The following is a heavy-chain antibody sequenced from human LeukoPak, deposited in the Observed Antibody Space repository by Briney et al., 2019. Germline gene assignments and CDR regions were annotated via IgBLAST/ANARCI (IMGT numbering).Heavy chain of an antibody. V-gene: IGHV3-21*01. J-gene: IGHJ6*02. CDR3: ARDRQIAASNYYGMDV. D-gene: IGHD6-6*01. CDR2: ISSSSSYI. Sequence: SGGSLRLSGAASGFTFSSYSMNWVRQAPGKGLEWVSSISSSSSYIYYADSVKGRFTISRDNAKNSLYLQMNSLRAEDTAVYYCARDRQIAASNYYGMDVWGQGTTVTVSS. CDR1: GFTFSSYS.